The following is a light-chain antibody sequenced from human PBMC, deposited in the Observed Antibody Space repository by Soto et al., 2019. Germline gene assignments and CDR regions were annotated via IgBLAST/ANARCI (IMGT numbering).Light chain of an antibody. V-gene: IGLV1-40*01. Sequence: QSVLTQSPSVSGAAGQRVSISCTGSSSNIGAGYDVHWYEHLPGTAPKLLIYQNNNRPSGVPDRFSGSKSGTSASLAITGLQAEDEADYYCQSYDSSLSAVVFGGGTKLTV. CDR3: QSYDSSLSAVV. J-gene: IGLJ2*01. CDR1: SSNIGAGYD. CDR2: QNN.